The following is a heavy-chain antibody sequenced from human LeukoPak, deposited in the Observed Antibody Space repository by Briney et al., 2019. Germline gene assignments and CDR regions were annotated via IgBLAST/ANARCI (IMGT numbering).Heavy chain of an antibody. V-gene: IGHV1-8*01. CDR2: MNPNSGNT. CDR3: ARVGSYYYDSSGPPPDY. D-gene: IGHD3-22*01. J-gene: IGHJ4*02. Sequence: GASVKVSCKASGYTFTSYDINWVRQATGQGLEWMGWMNPNSGNTGYAQNFQGRVTMTRNTSISTAYMELSSLRSEDTAVYYCARVGSYYYDSSGPPPDYWGEGTLVTVSS. CDR1: GYTFTSYD.